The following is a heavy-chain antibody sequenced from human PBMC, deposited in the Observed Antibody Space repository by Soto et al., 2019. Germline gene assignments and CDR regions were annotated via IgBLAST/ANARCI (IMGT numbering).Heavy chain of an antibody. CDR3: ARYGSGYYLDY. Sequence: QVQLVQSGAEVKKPGASVKVSCKASGYTFTSYGISCVRQAPGQGLEWMGWISIYAGNTKYAQKFQGRVTMTTDTSTTTAYMELRSLRSDDTAVYYCARYGSGYYLDYWGQGTLVTVSS. CDR2: ISIYAGNT. J-gene: IGHJ4*02. D-gene: IGHD3-10*01. V-gene: IGHV1-18*01. CDR1: GYTFTSYG.